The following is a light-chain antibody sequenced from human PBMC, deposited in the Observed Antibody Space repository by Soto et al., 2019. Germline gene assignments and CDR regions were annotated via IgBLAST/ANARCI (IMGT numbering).Light chain of an antibody. V-gene: IGLV6-57*04. Sequence: NFMLTQPHSVSESPGKTVTISCTRSSGSIASNHVQWYQQRPGSAPITMIYENKQRPSGVPDRFSGSIDSSSNSASLTISGLETEDEADYYCQSYDSTDPVVFGGGTKLTVL. CDR3: QSYDSTDPVV. CDR1: SGSIASNH. J-gene: IGLJ2*01. CDR2: ENK.